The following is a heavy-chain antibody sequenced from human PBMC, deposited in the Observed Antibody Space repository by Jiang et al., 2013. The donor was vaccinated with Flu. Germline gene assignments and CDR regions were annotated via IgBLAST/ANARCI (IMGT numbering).Heavy chain of an antibody. D-gene: IGHD5-18*01. J-gene: IGHJ4*02. CDR3: ARVNGGYSSGGPFDY. V-gene: IGHV1-69*01. CDR1: GGSFSSYA. Sequence: SGAEVKKPGSSVKISCKASGGSFSSYASSWVRQAPGQGLEWMGGIIPIFDTTNYAQKFQGRVTITADESTSTAYMELSSLRSEDTAVYYCARVNGGYSSGGPFDYWGQGTLVTVSS. CDR2: IIPIFDTT.